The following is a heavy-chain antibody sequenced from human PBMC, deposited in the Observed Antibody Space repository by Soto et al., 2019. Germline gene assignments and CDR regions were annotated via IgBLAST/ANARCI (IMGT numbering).Heavy chain of an antibody. J-gene: IGHJ4*02. V-gene: IGHV1-69*06. CDR1: GGTFTNYT. CDR3: AIGIVLRYFVWPFEY. D-gene: IGHD3-9*01. CDR2: IIPMFGTT. Sequence: QVQLVQSGAEVKKPGSSVKVSCKASGGTFTNYTISWVRQAPGQGLEWMGGIIPMFGTTNHAQKFQGRVTINANKSTTTAHMELSSLRSEDTAVYYCAIGIVLRYFVWPFEYWGQGTLVTGSS.